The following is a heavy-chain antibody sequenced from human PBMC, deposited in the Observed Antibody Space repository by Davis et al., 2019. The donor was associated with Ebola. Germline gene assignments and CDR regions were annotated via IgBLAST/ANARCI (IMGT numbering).Heavy chain of an antibody. CDR1: GGSFSGYY. Sequence: MPSETLSLTCAVSGGSFSGYYWSWIRQPPGKGLEWIGEINHSGSTNYNPSLKSRVTISVDTSKNQFSLKLSSVTAADTAVYYCARTVGAGSYFDYWGQGTLVTVSS. J-gene: IGHJ4*02. CDR3: ARTVGAGSYFDY. CDR2: INHSGST. V-gene: IGHV4-34*01. D-gene: IGHD1-26*01.